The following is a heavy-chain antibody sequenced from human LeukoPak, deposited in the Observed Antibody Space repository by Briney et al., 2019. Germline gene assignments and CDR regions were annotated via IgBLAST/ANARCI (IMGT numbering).Heavy chain of an antibody. J-gene: IGHJ4*02. V-gene: IGHV1-69*13. CDR1: GGTFSSYA. CDR3: ARVSKDCSSTSCYKGESDY. Sequence: EASVKVSCKASGGTFSSYAISWVRQAPGQGLEWMGGIIPIFGTANYAQKFQGRVTITADESTSTAYMELSSLRSEDTAVYYCARVSKDCSSTSCYKGESDYWGQGTLVTVSS. CDR2: IIPIFGTA. D-gene: IGHD2-2*02.